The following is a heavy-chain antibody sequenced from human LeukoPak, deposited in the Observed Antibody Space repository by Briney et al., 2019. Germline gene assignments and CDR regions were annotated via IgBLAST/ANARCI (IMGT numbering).Heavy chain of an antibody. Sequence: GSSVKVSCKASGGTFSSYAISWVRQAPGQGLEWMGRIIPTFGIANYAQKFQGRVTITADKSTSTAYMELSSLRSEDTAVYYCARSAPGAFDIWGQGTMVTVSS. CDR3: ARSAPGAFDI. J-gene: IGHJ3*02. V-gene: IGHV1-69*04. CDR2: IIPTFGIA. CDR1: GGTFSSYA.